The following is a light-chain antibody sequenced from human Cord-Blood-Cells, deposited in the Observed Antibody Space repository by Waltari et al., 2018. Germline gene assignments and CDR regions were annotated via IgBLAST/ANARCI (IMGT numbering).Light chain of an antibody. J-gene: IGKJ4*01. CDR1: QDISNY. Sequence: IQMTQSPSSLPASVGDRVTITCQASQDISNYLNWYQQKPGKAPKLLIYDASNLETGVPSRFSGSGSGTDFTFTISSLQPEDSATYYCQQYDNLPLTFGGGTKVEIK. V-gene: IGKV1-33*01. CDR2: DAS. CDR3: QQYDNLPLT.